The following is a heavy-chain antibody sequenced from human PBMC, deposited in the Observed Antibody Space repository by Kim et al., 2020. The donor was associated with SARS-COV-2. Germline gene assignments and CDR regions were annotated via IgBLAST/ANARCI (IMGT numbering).Heavy chain of an antibody. D-gene: IGHD3-3*01. Sequence: GGSLRLSCAASGFTFSSYVMNWVRQAPGKGLEWVSYISSSGSTIYYADSVKGRFTISRDNAKNSLYLQMNSLRAEDTAVYYCARVKPSYRASFGVVIRSFDFWGQGTLVTVSS. CDR1: GFTFSSYV. CDR3: ARVKPSYRASFGVVIRSFDF. J-gene: IGHJ4*02. V-gene: IGHV3-48*03. CDR2: ISSSGSTI.